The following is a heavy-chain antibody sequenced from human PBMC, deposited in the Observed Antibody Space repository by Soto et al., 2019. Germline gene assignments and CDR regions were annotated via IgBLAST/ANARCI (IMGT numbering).Heavy chain of an antibody. J-gene: IGHJ4*02. CDR2: INPNSGGT. CDR1: GYTFTGYY. CDR3: ARGGRTLRFLEWLSIDY. Sequence: ASVKVSCKASGYTFTGYYMHWVRQAPGQGLEWMGWINPNSGGTNYAPKFQGWVTMTRDTSISTAYMELSRLRSDDTAVYYCARGGRTLRFLEWLSIDYWGQGTLVTVS. V-gene: IGHV1-2*04. D-gene: IGHD3-3*01.